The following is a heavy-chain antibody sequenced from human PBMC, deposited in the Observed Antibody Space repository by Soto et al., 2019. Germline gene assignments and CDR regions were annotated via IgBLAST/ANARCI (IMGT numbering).Heavy chain of an antibody. J-gene: IGHJ6*02. V-gene: IGHV3-33*01. CDR1: DFAFSNYG. D-gene: IGHD3-22*01. CDR3: ARDQDYYDLYYHGMDV. Sequence: GGSLRLSCVASDFAFSNYGVHWVRQAPGKGLEWVALIWYEGTNKYYGDSVKGRFTISRDNAENSLYLQMNSLRAEDTGLYYCARDQDYYDLYYHGMDVWGQGTTVTV. CDR2: IWYEGTNK.